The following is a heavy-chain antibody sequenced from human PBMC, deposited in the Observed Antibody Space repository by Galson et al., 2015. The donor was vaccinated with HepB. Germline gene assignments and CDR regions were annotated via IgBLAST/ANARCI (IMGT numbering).Heavy chain of an antibody. Sequence: TLSLTCAVSGDSISSSDWWSWVRQPPGKGLEWIGEIHHSGTTNYNPSLKSRVTMSVDKSKNQFSLEVTSVTAADTAVYYCARQYCTRGSCDHLEYWGQGTLVTISS. CDR1: GDSISSSDW. CDR3: ARQYCTRGSCDHLEY. D-gene: IGHD2-8*01. V-gene: IGHV4-4*02. J-gene: IGHJ4*02. CDR2: IHHSGTT.